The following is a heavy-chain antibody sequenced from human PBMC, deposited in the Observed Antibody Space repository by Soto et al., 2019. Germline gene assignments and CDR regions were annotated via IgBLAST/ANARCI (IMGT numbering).Heavy chain of an antibody. J-gene: IGHJ4*02. CDR1: GYGFTTYG. Sequence: QIHLVQSGAEVKKPGASVKVSCKGSGYGFTTYGITWVRQAPGQGLEWMAWISAHNGNTNYAQKLQGRVTGTRDTSPSTAYMELRILNSDGTAVYYSARGRYGDYWGQGALVTVSS. V-gene: IGHV1-18*01. CDR3: ARGRYGDY. CDR2: ISAHNGNT. D-gene: IGHD1-26*01.